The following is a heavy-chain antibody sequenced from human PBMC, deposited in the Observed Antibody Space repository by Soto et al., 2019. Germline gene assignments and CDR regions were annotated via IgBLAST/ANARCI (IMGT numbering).Heavy chain of an antibody. Sequence: PGGSLRLSCAASGFTFSSYGMHWVRQAPGKGMEWVAVIWYDGSNKYYADSVKGRFTFSRDNSKNTMYLQMNSLRAEDTAVYYCARWGCSGSNCNLNQRSFDLWGQGTLVTVSS. CDR1: GFTFSSYG. CDR3: ARWGCSGSNCNLNQRSFDL. V-gene: IGHV3-33*03. D-gene: IGHD2-15*01. J-gene: IGHJ4*02. CDR2: IWYDGSNK.